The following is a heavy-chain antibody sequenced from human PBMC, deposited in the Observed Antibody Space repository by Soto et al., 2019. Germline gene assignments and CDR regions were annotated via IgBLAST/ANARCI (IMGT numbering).Heavy chain of an antibody. Sequence: KPSETLSLTCTVSGGSISSYYWSWIRQPAGKGLEWIGRIYTSGSTNYNPSLKSRVTMSVDTSKNQFSLKLSSVTAADTAVYYCVGYCSGGSCSRTYYYGMDVWGQGTTVTVSS. V-gene: IGHV4-4*07. CDR2: IYTSGST. D-gene: IGHD2-15*01. J-gene: IGHJ6*02. CDR1: GGSISSYY. CDR3: VGYCSGGSCSRTYYYGMDV.